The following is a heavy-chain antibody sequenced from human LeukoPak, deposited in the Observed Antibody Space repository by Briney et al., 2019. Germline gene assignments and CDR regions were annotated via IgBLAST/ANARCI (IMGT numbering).Heavy chain of an antibody. D-gene: IGHD3-10*01. CDR3: AKVGVRGVIDY. Sequence: GGSLRLSCAASGFTFTNYAMTWVRQAPGKGLEWVSSIISTGGGAYYADSVNGRFTISRDNYENILYLQMNSLRAEDTAVYYCAKVGVRGVIDYWGQGTLVTVSS. V-gene: IGHV3-23*01. CDR1: GFTFTNYA. CDR2: IISTGGGA. J-gene: IGHJ4*02.